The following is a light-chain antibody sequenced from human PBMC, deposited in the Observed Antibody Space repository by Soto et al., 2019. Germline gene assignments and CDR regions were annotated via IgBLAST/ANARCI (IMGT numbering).Light chain of an antibody. Sequence: QSVLTQPPSVSAAPGQKVTISVSGSSSNIGNNYVSWYQHLPGTVPRLLIYDNNKRPSGIPDRFSGSKSGTSATLGITRLQTGDEADSYCATWDSSVSAWLFGEGTKLTVL. CDR3: ATWDSSVSAWL. CDR2: DNN. CDR1: SSNIGNNY. J-gene: IGLJ3*02. V-gene: IGLV1-51*01.